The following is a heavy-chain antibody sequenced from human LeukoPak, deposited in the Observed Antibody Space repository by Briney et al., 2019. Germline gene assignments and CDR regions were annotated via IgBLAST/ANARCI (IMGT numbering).Heavy chain of an antibody. D-gene: IGHD3-9*01. J-gene: IGHJ6*03. V-gene: IGHV4-38-2*02. Sequence: SETLSLTCTVSGYSISSGYYWAWIRQPPGKGLEWIGSIYHSGSTYYNPSLKSRVTISVDTSKNQFSLKLSSVTPADTAVYYCARVYDRSYYYYMDVWGKGTTVTVSS. CDR2: IYHSGST. CDR1: GYSISSGYY. CDR3: ARVYDRSYYYYMDV.